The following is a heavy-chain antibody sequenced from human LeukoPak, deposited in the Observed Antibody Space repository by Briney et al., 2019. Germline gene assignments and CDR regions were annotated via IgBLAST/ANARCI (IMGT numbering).Heavy chain of an antibody. CDR3: VCGDKLDTANPAPFDY. CDR1: GFTFSNCG. Sequence: PGGSLRLSCAASGFTFSNCGMHWVRQAPGKGLEWVAVISYDGSNKYYADSVKGRFTISRDNSKNTLYLQMNSLRAEDTAVYYCVCGDKLDTANPAPFDYWGQGTLVTVSS. J-gene: IGHJ4*02. D-gene: IGHD5-18*01. CDR2: ISYDGSNK. V-gene: IGHV3-30*03.